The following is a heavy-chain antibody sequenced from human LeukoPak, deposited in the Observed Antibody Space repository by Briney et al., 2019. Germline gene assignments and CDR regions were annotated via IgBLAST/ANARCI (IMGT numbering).Heavy chain of an antibody. V-gene: IGHV1-2*02. J-gene: IGHJ4*02. D-gene: IGHD3-3*01. Sequence: ASVKVSCKASGYTFTGYYMHWVRQAPGQGLEWMGWINPNSGGTNYAQKFQGRVTMTRDTSISTAYMELSRLRSDDTAVYYCARDLNFWSGYESGSYYFDYWGQGTLVTVSS. CDR3: ARDLNFWSGYESGSYYFDY. CDR2: INPNSGGT. CDR1: GYTFTGYY.